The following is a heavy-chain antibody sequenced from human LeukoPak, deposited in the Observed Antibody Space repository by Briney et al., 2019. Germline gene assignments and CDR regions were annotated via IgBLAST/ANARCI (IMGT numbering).Heavy chain of an antibody. CDR3: ARADSRSWFDY. D-gene: IGHD3-22*01. CDR1: GFSFSDYY. Sequence: GGSLRLSCAASGFSFSDYYMVWIRQAPGKGPEWISVISSSGSSTNYADSVRGRFTVSRDNAKNSLFLQMNRLRPEDSAVYYCARADSRSWFDYWGQGTLVTVSS. CDR2: ISSSGSST. V-gene: IGHV3-11*05. J-gene: IGHJ4*02.